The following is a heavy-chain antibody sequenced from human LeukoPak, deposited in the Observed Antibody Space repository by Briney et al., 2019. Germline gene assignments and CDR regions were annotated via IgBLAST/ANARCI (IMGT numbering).Heavy chain of an antibody. CDR3: ARGRNSGRAPTDWYFDL. D-gene: IGHD1-26*01. Sequence: ASVKVSCKASGYTFTSYYMHWVRQAPGQGLEWMGIINPSGGSTSYAQKFQGRVTMTRDTSTSTVYMELSSLRSEDTAVYYCARGRNSGRAPTDWYFDLWGRGTLVTVSS. V-gene: IGHV1-46*01. J-gene: IGHJ2*01. CDR1: GYTFTSYY. CDR2: INPSGGST.